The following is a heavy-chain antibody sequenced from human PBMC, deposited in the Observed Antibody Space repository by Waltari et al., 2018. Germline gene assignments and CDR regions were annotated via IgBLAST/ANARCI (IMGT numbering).Heavy chain of an antibody. V-gene: IGHV1-69*08. CDR2: IIPSFGTA. J-gene: IGHJ3*02. D-gene: IGHD1-26*01. CDR3: ARDDQWELPAFDI. Sequence: QVQLVQSGAEVKKPGSSVKVSCKASGGTFSSYAISWVRQAPGQGLEWMGRIIPSFGTANYAQKFQGRVTITADKSTSTAYMELSSLRSEDTAVYYCARDDQWELPAFDIWGQGTMVTVSS. CDR1: GGTFSSYA.